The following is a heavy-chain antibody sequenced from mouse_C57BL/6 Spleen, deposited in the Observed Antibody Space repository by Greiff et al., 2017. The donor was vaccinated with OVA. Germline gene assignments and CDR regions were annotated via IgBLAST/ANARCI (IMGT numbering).Heavy chain of an antibody. Sequence: VQLVESGPELVKPGASVKISCKASGYSFTSYYIHWVKQRPGQGLEWIGWIYPGSGNTKYNEKFKGKATLTADTSSSTAYMQLSSLTSEDSAVYYCARFDSSDYFDYWGQGTTLTVSS. J-gene: IGHJ2*01. V-gene: IGHV1-66*01. CDR2: IYPGSGNT. CDR1: GYSFTSYY. D-gene: IGHD3-2*02. CDR3: ARFDSSDYFDY.